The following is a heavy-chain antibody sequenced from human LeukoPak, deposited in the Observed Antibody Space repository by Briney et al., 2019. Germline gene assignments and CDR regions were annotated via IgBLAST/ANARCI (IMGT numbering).Heavy chain of an antibody. D-gene: IGHD4-23*01. CDR3: TRATTVVEDVFDY. CDR2: ITTKANSYAT. J-gene: IGHJ4*02. Sequence: PGGSLRLSCAASGFTFSGSAMHWVRQASGKGLEWVGRITTKANSYATLYAASMKGRFTISRDDSKKTGFLQMKSLKTEDTAVYYCTRATTVVEDVFDYWGEGAPVTVSS. V-gene: IGHV3-73*01. CDR1: GFTFSGSA.